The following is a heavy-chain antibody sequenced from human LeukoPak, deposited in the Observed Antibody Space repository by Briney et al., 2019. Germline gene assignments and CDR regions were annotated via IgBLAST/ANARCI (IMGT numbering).Heavy chain of an antibody. CDR2: IWYDGSNK. CDR1: GFTFSNYG. J-gene: IGHJ3*02. D-gene: IGHD4-11*01. V-gene: IGHV3-33*01. CDR3: ARGPWATVTRTWSAFDI. Sequence: GRSPRLSCAASGFTFSNYGMHWVRQAPGKGLEWVAGIWYDGSNKYYADSVKGRFTISRDNSKTTLNLQMNSLRAEDTAVYYCARGPWATVTRTWSAFDIWGQGTLVTVSS.